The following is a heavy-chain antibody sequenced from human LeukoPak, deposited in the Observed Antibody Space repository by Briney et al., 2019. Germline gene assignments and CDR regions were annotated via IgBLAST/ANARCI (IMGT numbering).Heavy chain of an antibody. V-gene: IGHV3-23*01. J-gene: IGHJ6*03. Sequence: GGSLRLSCAASGFTFSSYAMSWVRQAPGKGLEWVSAISGSGGSTYYADSVKGRFTISRDNSKNTLYLQMNSLRAEDTAVYYCVKFRNVWDYYYYMDVWGKGTTVTVSS. CDR1: GFTFSSYA. D-gene: IGHD3-16*01. CDR2: ISGSGGST. CDR3: VKFRNVWDYYYYMDV.